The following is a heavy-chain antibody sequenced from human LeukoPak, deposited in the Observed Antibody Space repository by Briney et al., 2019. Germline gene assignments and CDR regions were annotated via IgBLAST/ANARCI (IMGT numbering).Heavy chain of an antibody. CDR2: LYSDGST. Sequence: GGSLRLSCAASGFTVSSCYTSWVRQAPGKGLEWVSVLYSDGSTYYADSVKGRFTVSRDNSKNTLHLQMNNLRAEDTAVYYCARAAYDSNGFTANHDSWGQGTLVTVSS. J-gene: IGHJ4*02. D-gene: IGHD3-22*01. V-gene: IGHV3-53*01. CDR1: GFTVSSCY. CDR3: ARAAYDSNGFTANHDS.